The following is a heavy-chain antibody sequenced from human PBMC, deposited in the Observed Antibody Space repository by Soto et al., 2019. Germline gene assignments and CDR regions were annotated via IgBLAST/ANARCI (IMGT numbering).Heavy chain of an antibody. J-gene: IGHJ4*02. V-gene: IGHV1-2*02. Sequence: GASVKVSCKASGYTFTGYYMHWVRQAPGQGLEWMGWINPNSGGTNYAQKFQGRVTMTRDTSISTAYMELSRLRSDDTAVYYCARISSGWYYSDYWCQGILVTVFS. D-gene: IGHD6-19*01. CDR1: GYTFTGYY. CDR2: INPNSGGT. CDR3: ARISSGWYYSDY.